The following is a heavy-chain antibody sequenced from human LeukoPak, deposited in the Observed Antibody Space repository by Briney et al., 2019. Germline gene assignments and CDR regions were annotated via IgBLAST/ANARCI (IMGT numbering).Heavy chain of an antibody. V-gene: IGHV1-2*02. D-gene: IGHD3-22*01. CDR2: INPNSGGT. Sequence: ASVKVSCKTSGYTFTGYYMHWVRQAPGQGLEWMGWINPNSGGTNYAQKFQGRVTMTRDTSISTAYMELSRLRSDDTAVYYCARTYDSSGYTDAFDIWGQGTMVTVSS. CDR1: GYTFTGYY. CDR3: ARTYDSSGYTDAFDI. J-gene: IGHJ3*02.